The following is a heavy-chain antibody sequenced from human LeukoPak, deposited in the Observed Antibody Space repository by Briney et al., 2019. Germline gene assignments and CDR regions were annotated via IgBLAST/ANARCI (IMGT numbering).Heavy chain of an antibody. CDR3: ARGLKNTAMVTSFDY. CDR1: GYTFTSYG. CDR2: ISAYNGNT. D-gene: IGHD5-18*01. Sequence: ASVKVSCKASGYTFTSYGIIWVRQATGQGLEWMGWISAYNGNTNYAQKLQGRVTMTTDTSTSTAYMELRSLRSDDTAVYYCARGLKNTAMVTSFDYWGQGTLVTVSS. J-gene: IGHJ4*02. V-gene: IGHV1-18*01.